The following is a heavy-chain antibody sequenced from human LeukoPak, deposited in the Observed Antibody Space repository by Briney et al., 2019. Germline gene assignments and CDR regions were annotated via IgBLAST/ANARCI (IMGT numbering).Heavy chain of an antibody. J-gene: IGHJ4*02. CDR1: DDSFSSHY. CDR3: AAAPLVKSSGWYEPNDY. D-gene: IGHD6-19*01. Sequence: SETLSLTCAVSDDSFSSHYWTWIRQPPGKGLEWIGYISYIGSTNYNPSLKSRVTISIDTSKNQFSLKLSSVTAADTAVYYCAAAPLVKSSGWYEPNDYWGQGTLVTVSS. V-gene: IGHV4-59*11. CDR2: ISYIGST.